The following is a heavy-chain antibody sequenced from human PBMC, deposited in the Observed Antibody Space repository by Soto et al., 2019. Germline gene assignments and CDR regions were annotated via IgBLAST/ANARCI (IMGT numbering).Heavy chain of an antibody. J-gene: IGHJ4*02. CDR2: VNPILSMS. V-gene: IGHV1-69*04. D-gene: IGHD3-10*01. CDR3: ATSYGSGYRAFDD. CDR1: GDTFSFYS. Sequence: QVQLVQSGAEVTRPGSSVKVSCKASGDTFSFYSINWVRQAPGLGLEWMGRVNPILSMSNYAQRFQGRVTMTADKSTSTAYMELSGLRSEDTAMYYCATSYGSGYRAFDDWGQGALVTVSS.